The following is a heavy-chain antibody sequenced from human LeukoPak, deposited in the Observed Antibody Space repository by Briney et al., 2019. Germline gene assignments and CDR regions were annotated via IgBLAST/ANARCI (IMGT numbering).Heavy chain of an antibody. CDR1: GFRFSTSA. D-gene: IGHD3-10*01. V-gene: IGHV3-23*01. CDR2: ISDSGAST. CDR3: AKDFFLVRGVIITGAYFDY. J-gene: IGHJ4*02. Sequence: PGGSLRLSCAASGFRFSTSAMSWVRQAPGKGLEWVSGISDSGASTFYADSVKGRFTISRDNSKNTLYLQMNSLRAEDTAVYYCAKDFFLVRGVIITGAYFDYWGQGTLVTVSS.